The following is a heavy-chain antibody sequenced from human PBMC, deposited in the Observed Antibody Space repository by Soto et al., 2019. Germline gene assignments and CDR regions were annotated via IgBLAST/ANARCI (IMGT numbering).Heavy chain of an antibody. V-gene: IGHV3-30*18. Sequence: QVQLVESGGGVVQPGRSLRLSCAASGFTFTSYGMHWVRQAPGKGLEWVAVISYDGINRYYADSVKGRFTISRDNSKNTLYLQMNSLRAEDTAMYYCAKDLRTSGPLYYDSYYFLPRDSWGQGTLVTVSS. CDR3: AKDLRTSGPLYYDSYYFLPRDS. D-gene: IGHD3-22*01. CDR2: ISYDGINR. CDR1: GFTFTSYG. J-gene: IGHJ4*02.